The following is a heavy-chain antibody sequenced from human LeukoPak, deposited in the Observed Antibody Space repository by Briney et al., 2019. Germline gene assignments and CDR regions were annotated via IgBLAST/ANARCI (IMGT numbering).Heavy chain of an antibody. J-gene: IGHJ4*02. D-gene: IGHD1-14*01. CDR3: ARSPPGPYYFDY. V-gene: IGHV3-48*03. CDR1: GFSFKNHE. CDR2: IASSGSTI. Sequence: RGSAKHPSAAAGFSFKNHEINWIRKTTGKGLEWVSYIASSGSTIYYADYVKGRFTISRVNAKNSLYLQMNSLRAEDTAVYYCARSPPGPYYFDYWGQGTLVTVSS.